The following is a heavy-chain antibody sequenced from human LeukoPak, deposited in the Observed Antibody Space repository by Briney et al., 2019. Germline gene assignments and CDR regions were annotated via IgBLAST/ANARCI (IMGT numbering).Heavy chain of an antibody. V-gene: IGHV3-23*01. CDR1: GLTFNNYA. CDR3: ATSWGPDTSAFRWGRDGMDV. Sequence: GGSLRLSCAVSGLTFNNYAMSWVRQAPGKGLEWVSAISKSGDHTYYAASAKGRFTIYRDNSKNTQYLQMNSLKAEDTAVYYCATSWGPDTSAFRWGRDGMDVWGQGTTVIVS. CDR2: ISKSGDHT. J-gene: IGHJ6*02. D-gene: IGHD3-16*01.